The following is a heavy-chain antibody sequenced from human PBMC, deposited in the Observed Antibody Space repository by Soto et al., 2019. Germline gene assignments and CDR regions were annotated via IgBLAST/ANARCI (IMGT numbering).Heavy chain of an antibody. J-gene: IGHJ3*02. Sequence: QVQLVQSGAVVKKPGSSVKVSCKASGGTFSSYAISWVRQAPGQGLEWMGGIIPIFGTANYTQKFQGRVTITAEESTSTAYMELSSLGSEDTAVYYCARDAYYYDSSDPGAFDIWGQGTMVTVSS. CDR3: ARDAYYYDSSDPGAFDI. CDR1: GGTFSSYA. V-gene: IGHV1-69*01. D-gene: IGHD3-22*01. CDR2: IIPIFGTA.